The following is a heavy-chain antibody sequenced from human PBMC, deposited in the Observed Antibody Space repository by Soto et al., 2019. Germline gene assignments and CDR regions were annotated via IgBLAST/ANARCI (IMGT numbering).Heavy chain of an antibody. CDR2: IKQDGSEK. J-gene: IGHJ4*02. Sequence: GSLRLSCAAAGFTFSSYWMSWVRQAPGKGLEWVANIKQDGSEKYYVDSVKGRFTISRDNAKNSLYLQMNSLRAEDTAVYYCARDSRGAATPNDYWGQGNLVTVSS. D-gene: IGHD2-15*01. CDR3: ARDSRGAATPNDY. CDR1: GFTFSSYW. V-gene: IGHV3-7*01.